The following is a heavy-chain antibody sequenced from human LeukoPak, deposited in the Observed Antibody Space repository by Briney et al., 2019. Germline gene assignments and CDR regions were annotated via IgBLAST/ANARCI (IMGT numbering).Heavy chain of an antibody. J-gene: IGHJ1*01. D-gene: IGHD6-19*01. Sequence: ASVKVSCKASGYTFTSYDINWVRQATGQGLEWMGWMNPNSGNTGYAQKFQGRVTMTRNTSISTAYMELSSLRSEDTAVYYCARDLGSSGYLRGDFQHWGQGTLVTVSS. CDR1: GYTFTSYD. CDR2: MNPNSGNT. CDR3: ARDLGSSGYLRGDFQH. V-gene: IGHV1-8*01.